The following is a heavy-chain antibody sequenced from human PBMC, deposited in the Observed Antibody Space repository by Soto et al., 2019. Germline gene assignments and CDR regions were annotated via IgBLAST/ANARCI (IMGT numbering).Heavy chain of an antibody. CDR3: ARARVSTPRLEDPFDI. V-gene: IGHV5-51*01. D-gene: IGHD5-12*01. CDR2: IYPGDSDA. J-gene: IGHJ3*02. CDR1: GYSFTTHR. Sequence: HGESLKISCKGSGYSFTTHRLAWVRQMPGRGLEYMGIIYPGDSDARYSPSFQGQVTLSADKSISTAYLQWTSLRASDTAIYYCARARVSTPRLEDPFDIWGQGTVVTVSS.